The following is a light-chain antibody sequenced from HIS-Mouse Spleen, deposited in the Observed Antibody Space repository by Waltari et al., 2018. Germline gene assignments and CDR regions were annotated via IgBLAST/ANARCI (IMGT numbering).Light chain of an antibody. CDR2: DVS. J-gene: IGLJ3*02. CDR1: SSAVGGYNH. V-gene: IGLV2-11*01. Sequence: QSALTQPRSVSGSPGQSVTISCTGTSSAVGGYNHVSWYQQHPGKAPKLMIYDVSKRPSGVPDRFSGSKSGNTASLTISGLQAEDEADYYCCSYAGSYNWVFGGGTKLTVL. CDR3: CSYAGSYNWV.